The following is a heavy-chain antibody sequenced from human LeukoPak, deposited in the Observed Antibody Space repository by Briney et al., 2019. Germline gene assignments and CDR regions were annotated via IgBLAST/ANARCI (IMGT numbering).Heavy chain of an antibody. J-gene: IGHJ4*02. CDR2: IYPGDSDT. CDR1: GYSFTSYW. Sequence: GGSLKISCRGSGYSFTSYWIGWVRQMPGKGLEWRGIIYPGDSDTIYSPSFQGQVTILAENYISNSYLQWSSLKASDTAIYYYARSLGVVQVEYWGEGTLVTVSS. D-gene: IGHD3-16*01. V-gene: IGHV5-51*01. CDR3: ARSLGVVQVEY.